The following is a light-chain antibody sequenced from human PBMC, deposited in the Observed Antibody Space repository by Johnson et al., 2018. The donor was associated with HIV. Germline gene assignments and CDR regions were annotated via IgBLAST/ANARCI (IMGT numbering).Light chain of an antibody. Sequence: QSVLTQPPSVSAAPGQKVTISCSGNNSNIGNNYVSWYQQLPGTAPKLLIYDNNKRPSGIPDRFSGSKSGTSATLGITGLQTGDEADYYCGTWDSSLSAYVFGAGTNVTVL. CDR3: GTWDSSLSAYV. CDR2: DNN. J-gene: IGLJ1*01. V-gene: IGLV1-51*01. CDR1: NSNIGNNY.